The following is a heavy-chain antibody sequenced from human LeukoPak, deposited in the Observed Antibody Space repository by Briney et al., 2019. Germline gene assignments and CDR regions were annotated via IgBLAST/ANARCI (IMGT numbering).Heavy chain of an antibody. V-gene: IGHV4-34*01. J-gene: IGHJ4*02. CDR3: ARYTAMGPFDY. CDR1: GGSFSGYY. Sequence: SETLSLTCAVYGGSFSGYYWSWIRQPPGKGLEWIGEINHSGSTNYNPSLKSRVTISVDTSKNQFSLKLSSVTAADTAVYYCARYTAMGPFDYWGQGTLVTVSS. CDR2: INHSGST. D-gene: IGHD5-18*01.